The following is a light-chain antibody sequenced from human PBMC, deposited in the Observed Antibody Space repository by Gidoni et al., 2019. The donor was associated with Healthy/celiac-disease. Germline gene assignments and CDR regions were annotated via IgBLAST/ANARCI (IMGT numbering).Light chain of an antibody. CDR2: SNN. Sequence: HSVLTQPPSASGPPGQGVTISCSGSSSNIGSNTVTWYQPLPGTAPKLLTYSNNQRPSGVPDRFSGSKSGTSASLAISGLQSEDEADYYCAAWDDSLNGPVFGGGTKLTVL. CDR3: AAWDDSLNGPV. CDR1: SSNIGSNT. J-gene: IGLJ3*02. V-gene: IGLV1-44*01.